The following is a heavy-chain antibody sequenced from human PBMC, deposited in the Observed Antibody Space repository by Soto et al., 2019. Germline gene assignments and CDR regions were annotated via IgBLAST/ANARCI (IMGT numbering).Heavy chain of an antibody. D-gene: IGHD3-10*01. CDR1: GGTFSTSG. CDR2: IIPTFNTT. V-gene: IGHV1-69*12. J-gene: IGHJ6*02. Sequence: QVHLVQSGAEVKKAGSSVRVSCKASGGTFSTSGISWVRQAPGQGLEWVGGIIPTFNTTNYGQRFPGSVTITADDSTLTAFLELRSLRSAATAVYYCARAYYGSGIGNSSSHYAAALWGHGTAVTVSS. CDR3: ARAYYGSGIGNSSSHYAAAL.